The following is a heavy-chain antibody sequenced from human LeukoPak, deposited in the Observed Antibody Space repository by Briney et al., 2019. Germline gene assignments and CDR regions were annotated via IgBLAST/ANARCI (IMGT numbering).Heavy chain of an antibody. CDR3: ARVTAVAGHLYDY. D-gene: IGHD6-19*01. CDR2: INPNSGGT. CDR1: GYTFTGYY. V-gene: IGHV1-2*02. Sequence: ASVKVSCKASGYTFTGYYMHWVRQAPGQGLEWMGWINPNSGGTNYAQEFQGRVTMARDTSISTAYMELSGLRSDDTAVYYCARVTAVAGHLYDYWGQGTLVTVSS. J-gene: IGHJ4*02.